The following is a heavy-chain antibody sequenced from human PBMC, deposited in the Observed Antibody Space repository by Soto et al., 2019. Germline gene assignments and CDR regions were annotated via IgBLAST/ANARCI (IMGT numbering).Heavy chain of an antibody. J-gene: IGHJ4*02. CDR2: VNSYDGTT. Sequence: QVQLVQSAPELQRPGDSVKVSCKTSGYTFTSYPYSWVRQAPGQGLEWMGWVNSYDGTTKVAQQFRDRITLTADKSADTGFMELRRLTSDDTAVYYCAREYYGTTTWIDYWGQGTLVAVSS. D-gene: IGHD1-7*01. CDR3: AREYYGTTTWIDY. CDR1: GYTFTSYP. V-gene: IGHV1-18*04.